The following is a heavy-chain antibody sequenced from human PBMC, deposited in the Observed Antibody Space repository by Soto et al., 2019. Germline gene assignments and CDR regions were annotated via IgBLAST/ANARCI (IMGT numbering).Heavy chain of an antibody. J-gene: IGHJ6*02. Sequence: PSETLSLTCAVYGGSFSGYYWSWIRQHPGKGLEWIGYIYYSCSTYYNPSLKSRVTISVDTSKNQFSLKLSSVTDADTAVYYCARGGSGSYYYYGMDVWGQGTTVTVSS. D-gene: IGHD3-10*01. CDR1: GGSFSGYY. CDR3: ARGGSGSYYYYGMDV. CDR2: IYYSCST. V-gene: IGHV4-31*11.